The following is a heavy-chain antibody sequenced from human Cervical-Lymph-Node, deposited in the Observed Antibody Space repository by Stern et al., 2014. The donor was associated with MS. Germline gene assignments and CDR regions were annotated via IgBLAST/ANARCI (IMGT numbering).Heavy chain of an antibody. CDR1: GYTLTDLS. D-gene: IGHD2-2*02. CDR2: FDPEDGET. CDR3: ATREGASRDYELLYLYGLDV. J-gene: IGHJ6*02. Sequence: VQLGQSGAEVRKPGASVKVSCKVSGYTLTDLSVHWVRQAPGKGLEWMGSFDPEDGETLYAQKFQGRVTMTEDTSADTAYMEMSSLGSEDTAVYYCATREGASRDYELLYLYGLDVWGQGTTVTVSS. V-gene: IGHV1-24*01.